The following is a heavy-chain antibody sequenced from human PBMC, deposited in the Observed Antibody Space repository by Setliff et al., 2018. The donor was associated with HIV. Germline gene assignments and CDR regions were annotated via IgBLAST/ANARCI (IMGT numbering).Heavy chain of an antibody. J-gene: IGHJ4*02. V-gene: IGHV4-38-2*02. CDR2: IYHSGST. CDR3: ARDQSDWFY. CDR1: GYSISSDYY. D-gene: IGHD3-3*01. Sequence: SETLSLTCTVSGYSISSDYYWGWIRQPPGKGLEWIGNIYHSGSTCYNPSLKSRVTISVDTSKSQFSLKLNSVTAADTAVYYCARDQSDWFYWGQGTLVTVSS.